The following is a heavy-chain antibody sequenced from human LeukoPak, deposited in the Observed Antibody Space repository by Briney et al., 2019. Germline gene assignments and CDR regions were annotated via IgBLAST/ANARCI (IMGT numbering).Heavy chain of an antibody. V-gene: IGHV3-23*01. Sequence: PGGSLRLSCAASGFPVSSNYMSWVRQAPGKGLEWVSAISGSGGSTYYADSVKGRFTISRDNSKNTLYLQMKSLKAEDPAVYFCAKNPGWKTPYYFDYWGQGTRVTVSS. D-gene: IGHD1-1*01. J-gene: IGHJ4*02. CDR2: ISGSGGST. CDR3: AKNPGWKTPYYFDY. CDR1: GFPVSSNY.